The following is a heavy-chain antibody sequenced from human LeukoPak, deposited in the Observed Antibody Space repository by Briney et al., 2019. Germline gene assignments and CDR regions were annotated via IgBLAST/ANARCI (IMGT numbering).Heavy chain of an antibody. CDR3: ARGDCSSTSCVNYYYYGMDV. CDR2: MNPNSGNT. D-gene: IGHD2-2*01. Sequence: GASVKVSWKASGYTFTSYDINWVRQATGQGLEWMGWMNPNSGNTGYAQKFQGRVTMTRNTSISTAYMELSSLRSEDTAVYYCARGDCSSTSCVNYYYYGMDVWGQGTTVTVSS. J-gene: IGHJ6*02. V-gene: IGHV1-8*01. CDR1: GYTFTSYD.